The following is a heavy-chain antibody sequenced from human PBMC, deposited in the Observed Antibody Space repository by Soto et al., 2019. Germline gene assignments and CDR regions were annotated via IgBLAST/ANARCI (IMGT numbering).Heavy chain of an antibody. V-gene: IGHV4-59*01. Sequence: PSETLSLTCTVSGGSISRDHWSWIRQPPGKGLEWIGYFSYTGTVNYKPSLQSRVTISADASKNQFYLNLTSVTAADTAVYYCARRSSFGYMYNWFDPWGQGILVTV. CDR1: GGSISRDH. CDR3: ARRSSFGYMYNWFDP. J-gene: IGHJ5*02. CDR2: FSYTGTV. D-gene: IGHD5-18*01.